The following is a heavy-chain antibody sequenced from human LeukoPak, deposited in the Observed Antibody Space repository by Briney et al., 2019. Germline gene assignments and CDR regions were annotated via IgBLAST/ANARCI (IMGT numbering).Heavy chain of an antibody. V-gene: IGHV4-4*07. CDR1: GVSISSYY. CDR2: LYNTGRT. CDR3: ARRDVGATIDY. D-gene: IGHD1-26*01. Sequence: SETLSLTCTVSGVSISSYYWGWIRQAAGKGLEWIGRLYNTGRTNYNPSLKSRAIISEDKSNNQFSLKLTSVTAADTAVYYCARRDVGATIDYWGQGTLVTVSS. J-gene: IGHJ4*02.